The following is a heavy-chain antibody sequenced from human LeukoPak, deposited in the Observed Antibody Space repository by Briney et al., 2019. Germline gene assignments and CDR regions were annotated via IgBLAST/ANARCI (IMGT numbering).Heavy chain of an antibody. V-gene: IGHV3-21*01. CDR2: ISSSSSYI. Sequence: GGSLRLSCAASEFTFSSYSMNWVRQAPGKGLEWVSSISSSSSYIYYADSVKGRFTISRDNAKNSLYLQMNSLRAEDTAVYYCARDGRLDYYDSSGYLSNWGQGTLVTVSS. J-gene: IGHJ4*02. D-gene: IGHD3-22*01. CDR1: EFTFSSYS. CDR3: ARDGRLDYYDSSGYLSN.